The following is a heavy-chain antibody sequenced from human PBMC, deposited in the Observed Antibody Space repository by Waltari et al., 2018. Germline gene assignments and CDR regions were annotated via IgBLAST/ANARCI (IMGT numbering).Heavy chain of an antibody. V-gene: IGHV1-46*01. CDR1: GYTFTSYY. Sequence: QVQLVQSGAEVKKPGASVKVSCKASGYTFTSYYMHWVRQAPGQGREWMGRIHPSVGSTSYAQQFQGRVTMTRDTPTSTVYLELRSLRSEDTAVYYCARDFESRERSAFDIWGQGTMVTFSS. J-gene: IGHJ3*02. D-gene: IGHD1-1*01. CDR2: IHPSVGST. CDR3: ARDFESRERSAFDI.